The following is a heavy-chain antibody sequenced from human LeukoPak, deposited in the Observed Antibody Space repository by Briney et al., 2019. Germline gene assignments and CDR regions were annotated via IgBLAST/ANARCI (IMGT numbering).Heavy chain of an antibody. D-gene: IGHD4-11*01. CDR1: GGTFSSYA. J-gene: IGHJ4*02. Sequence: SVKVSRKASGGTFSSYAISWVRQAPGQGLEWMGGIIPIFGTANYAQKFQGRVTITADKSTSTAYMELSSLRSEDTAMYYCAKTHSHFPPYFDYWGQGTLVIVSS. V-gene: IGHV1-69*06. CDR2: IIPIFGTA. CDR3: AKTHSHFPPYFDY.